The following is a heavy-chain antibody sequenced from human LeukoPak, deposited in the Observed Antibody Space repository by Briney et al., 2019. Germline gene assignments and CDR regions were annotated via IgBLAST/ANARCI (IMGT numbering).Heavy chain of an antibody. CDR1: GFTFSDYY. CDR2: ISSSSSYT. Sequence: GGSLRLSCAASGFTFSDYYMRWIRQAPGKGLEWVSYISSSSSYTNYADSVKGRFTISRDNAKNSLYLQMNSLRAEDTAVYYCARVSSQYSSSSDYYYGMDVWGQGTTVTVSS. CDR3: ARVSSQYSSSSDYYYGMDV. V-gene: IGHV3-11*06. D-gene: IGHD6-6*01. J-gene: IGHJ6*02.